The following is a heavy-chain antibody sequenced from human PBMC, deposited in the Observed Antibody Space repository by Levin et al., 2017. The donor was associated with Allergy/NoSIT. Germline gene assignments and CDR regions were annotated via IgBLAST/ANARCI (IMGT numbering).Heavy chain of an antibody. CDR2: ISYDGSNK. CDR1: GFTFSSYG. CDR3: AKGAAVPLDY. Sequence: GGSLRLSCAASGFTFSSYGMHWVRQAPGKGLEWVAVISYDGSNKYYADSVKGRFTISRDNSKNTLYLQMNSLRAEDTAVYYCAKGAAVPLDYWGQGTLVTVSS. V-gene: IGHV3-30*18. J-gene: IGHJ4*02.